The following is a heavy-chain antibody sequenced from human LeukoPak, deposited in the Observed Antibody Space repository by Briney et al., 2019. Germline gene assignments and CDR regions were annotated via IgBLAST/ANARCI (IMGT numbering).Heavy chain of an antibody. V-gene: IGHV4-59*08. J-gene: IGHJ2*01. Sequence: SETLSLTCTVSGGSISTYYWSWIRQPPGKGLEYIGYIYYSGSTNYNPSLKSRVTISVDTSKNQFSLKLSSVTAADTALYYCARAVGVGRGTYFDLWGRGTLVTVSS. CDR1: GGSISTYY. CDR2: IYYSGST. D-gene: IGHD1-1*01. CDR3: ARAVGVGRGTYFDL.